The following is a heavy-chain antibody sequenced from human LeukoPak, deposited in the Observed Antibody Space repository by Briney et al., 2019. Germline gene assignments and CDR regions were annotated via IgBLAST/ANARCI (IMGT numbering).Heavy chain of an antibody. Sequence: GGSLRLSCAASGFTFSSYAMTWVRQAPGKGLEWVSVISGNGGSTYYADSVKGRFTISRDNSKNTLYLQMNSLRAEDTAVYYCAKANGDYGSYFDYWGQGTLVTVSS. CDR2: ISGNGGST. V-gene: IGHV3-23*01. CDR3: AKANGDYGSYFDY. D-gene: IGHD4-17*01. CDR1: GFTFSSYA. J-gene: IGHJ4*02.